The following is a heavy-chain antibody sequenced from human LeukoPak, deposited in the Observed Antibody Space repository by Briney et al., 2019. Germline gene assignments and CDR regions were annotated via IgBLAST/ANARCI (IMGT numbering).Heavy chain of an antibody. CDR2: ISPIFGTA. V-gene: IGHV1-69*05. CDR3: ARDYRTRYYDSSQGYNWFDP. CDR1: GGTFSSYA. D-gene: IGHD3-22*01. J-gene: IGHJ5*02. Sequence: GASVKVSCKASGGTFSSYAISWVRQAPGQGLEWMGGISPIFGTANYAQKFQGRVTITTDESTSTAYMGLSSLRSEDTAVYYCARDYRTRYYDSSQGYNWFDPWGQGTLVTVSS.